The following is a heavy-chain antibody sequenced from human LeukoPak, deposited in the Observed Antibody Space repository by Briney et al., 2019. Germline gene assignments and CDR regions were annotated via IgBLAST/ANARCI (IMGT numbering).Heavy chain of an antibody. D-gene: IGHD3-22*01. CDR1: GFDVIENY. Sequence: PGGSLRLSCAVSGFDVIENYVTWVRQAPGKGLEWVSGISWNSGSIGYADSVKGRFTISRDNAKNSLYLQMNSLRAEDTAVYYCARDRGTMIVPWLWGQGTLVTVSS. J-gene: IGHJ4*02. V-gene: IGHV3-9*01. CDR3: ARDRGTMIVPWL. CDR2: ISWNSGSI.